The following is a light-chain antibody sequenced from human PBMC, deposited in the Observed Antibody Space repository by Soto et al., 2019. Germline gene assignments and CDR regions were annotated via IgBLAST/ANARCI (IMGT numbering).Light chain of an antibody. CDR3: CSYAGSHVV. Sequence: QSALTQPASVSGSPGQSITISCTGTSSDVGSYNLVSWYQQHPGKAPKLMIYEGSKRPSGVSNRFSGSKSGNTASLTISGFQAEDEADYYCCSYAGSHVVFGGGTQLTVL. V-gene: IGLV2-23*01. CDR2: EGS. CDR1: SSDVGSYNL. J-gene: IGLJ2*01.